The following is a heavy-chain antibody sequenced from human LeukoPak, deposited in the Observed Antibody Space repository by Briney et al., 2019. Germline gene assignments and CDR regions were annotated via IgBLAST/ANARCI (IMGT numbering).Heavy chain of an antibody. J-gene: IGHJ6*04. CDR1: GFTFSSYA. CDR2: ISSSGSTI. Sequence: PGGSLRLSWAASGFTFSSYAMSWVRQAPGKGLEWVSYISSSGSTIYYADSVKGRFKISRDNAKNSLYLQMNSLRAEDTAVYYCAELGITMIGGVWSKGTTVTISS. CDR3: AELGITMIGGV. D-gene: IGHD3-10*02. V-gene: IGHV3-48*03.